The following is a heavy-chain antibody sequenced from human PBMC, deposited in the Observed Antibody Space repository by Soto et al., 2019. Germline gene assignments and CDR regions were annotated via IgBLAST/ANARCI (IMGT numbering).Heavy chain of an antibody. CDR1: GGSISSDDYY. D-gene: IGHD2-15*01. V-gene: IGHV4-30-4*01. Sequence: PSETLSLTCTVSGGSISSDDYYWRWIRQPPGKGLEWIGYIYYSGSTYYNPSLKSRVTISVDTSKNQFSLKLSSVTAADTAVYYCARVGGNDAFDIWGQGTMVTVSS. CDR2: IYYSGST. CDR3: ARVGGNDAFDI. J-gene: IGHJ3*02.